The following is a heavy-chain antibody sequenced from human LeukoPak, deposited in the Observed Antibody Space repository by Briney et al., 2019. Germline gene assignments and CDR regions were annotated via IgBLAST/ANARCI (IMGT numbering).Heavy chain of an antibody. D-gene: IGHD1-26*01. CDR1: GYTFTDYY. J-gene: IGHJ4*02. Sequence: GASVKVSCKASGYTFTDYYMHWVQQAPGKGLEWMGRVDPEDGETIYAEKFQGRVTITADTSTDTAYMELSSLRSEDTAVYYCATDRGYSGSYVPLDYWGQGTLVTVSS. V-gene: IGHV1-69-2*01. CDR2: VDPEDGET. CDR3: ATDRGYSGSYVPLDY.